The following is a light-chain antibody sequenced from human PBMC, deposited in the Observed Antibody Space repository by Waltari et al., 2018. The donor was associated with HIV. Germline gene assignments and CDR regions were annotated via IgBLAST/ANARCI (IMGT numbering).Light chain of an antibody. CDR3: QTYHYIPWP. J-gene: IGKJ1*01. Sequence: DIVLTQSPDSLAVCLGGGATIRCKSNHKLLSWHQDKAFLAWYHEKPRQPPKLLICWASSREAGVPARSSGSGSGTDFSLTFSSLQAEGVVVYYCQTYHYIPWPFGQGTTVEIK. CDR1: HKLLSWHQDKAF. CDR2: WAS. V-gene: IGKV4-1*01.